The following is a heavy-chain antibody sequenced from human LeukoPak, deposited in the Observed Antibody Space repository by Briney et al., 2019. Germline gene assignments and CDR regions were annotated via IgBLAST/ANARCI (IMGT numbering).Heavy chain of an antibody. Sequence: KTSETLSLTCSVSGDSIGSYYWTWIRQSPGKGQEWIGYIFYSGSTNYSPSLKSRVTISVDTSNNQFSLQLRSVNAADTAIYYCARGRARDGSYPWLDSWGQGTLVTVSS. CDR2: IFYSGST. CDR3: ARGRARDGSYPWLDS. J-gene: IGHJ5*01. D-gene: IGHD3-16*02. V-gene: IGHV4-59*01. CDR1: GDSIGSYY.